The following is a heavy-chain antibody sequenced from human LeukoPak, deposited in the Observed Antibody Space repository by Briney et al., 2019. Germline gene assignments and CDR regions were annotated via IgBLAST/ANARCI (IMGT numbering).Heavy chain of an antibody. Sequence: PGGSLRLSCAASGFTFNSYWMHWVRHAPGKGLVWVSLFKTDGSTTRYADSVKGRFTISRDNAKNTLYLQMNSLRAEDTAVYYCARSTSQGFDYWGQGTPVIVSS. V-gene: IGHV3-74*01. J-gene: IGHJ4*02. CDR1: GFTFNSYW. CDR3: ARSTSQGFDY. CDR2: FKTDGSTT.